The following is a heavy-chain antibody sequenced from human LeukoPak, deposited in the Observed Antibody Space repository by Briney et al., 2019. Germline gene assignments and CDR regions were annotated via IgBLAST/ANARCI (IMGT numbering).Heavy chain of an antibody. CDR1: GYTFKSFG. CDR2: IIPIFGTA. Sequence: SVKVSCKASGYTFKSFGITWVRQAPGQGLEWMGGIIPIFGTANYAQKFQGRVTITADESTSTAYMELSSLRSEDTAVYYCATGSYCSSTSCYTEGWFDPWGQGTLVTVSS. J-gene: IGHJ5*02. D-gene: IGHD2-2*02. CDR3: ATGSYCSSTSCYTEGWFDP. V-gene: IGHV1-69*13.